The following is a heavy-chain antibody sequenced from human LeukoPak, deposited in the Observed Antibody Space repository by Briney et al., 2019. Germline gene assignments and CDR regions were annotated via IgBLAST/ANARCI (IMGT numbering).Heavy chain of an antibody. J-gene: IGHJ4*02. D-gene: IGHD1-1*01. CDR2: ISGGSDST. V-gene: IGHV3-23*01. Sequence: PGGSLRLSCAASGFTFNNYAMSWVRQAPGKGLEWVSAISGGSDSTYYADSVKGRFTISRDNSKNTLYLQMNSLRAEDTAVYYCAKRVPRGPDFDYWGLGTLVTVSS. CDR1: GFTFNNYA. CDR3: AKRVPRGPDFDY.